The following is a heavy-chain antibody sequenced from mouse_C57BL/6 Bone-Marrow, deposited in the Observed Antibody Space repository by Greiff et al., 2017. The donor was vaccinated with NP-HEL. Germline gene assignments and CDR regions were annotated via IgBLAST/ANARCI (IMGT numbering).Heavy chain of an antibody. Sequence: VQLVESGAELMKPGASVKLSCKATGYTFTGYWIEWVKQRPGHGLEWIGEILPESCSTNSNEKFKGKATFTADTSSNTAYMHISSLTTEDSAIYYCARDYSNWYFDVWGTGTTVTVSS. CDR3: ARDYSNWYFDV. J-gene: IGHJ1*03. V-gene: IGHV1-9*01. D-gene: IGHD2-5*01. CDR2: ILPESCST. CDR1: GYTFTGYW.